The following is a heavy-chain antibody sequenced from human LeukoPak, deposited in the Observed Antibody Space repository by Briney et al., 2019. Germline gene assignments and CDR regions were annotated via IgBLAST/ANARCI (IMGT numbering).Heavy chain of an antibody. CDR1: GFAFSSCG. CDR3: AKEVGARDAFDI. CDR2: ISEDGSIE. J-gene: IGHJ3*02. Sequence: GGSLRLSCAASGFAFSSCGIHWVRQAPGKGPEWVALISEDGSIEFYADSVKGRFTISGDNSKNTLYLQMNSLRAEDTAVYYCAKEVGARDAFDIWGQGTLVTVSP. V-gene: IGHV3-30*18. D-gene: IGHD1-26*01.